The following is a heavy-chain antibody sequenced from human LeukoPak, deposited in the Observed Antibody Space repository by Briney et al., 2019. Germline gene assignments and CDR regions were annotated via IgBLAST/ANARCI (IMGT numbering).Heavy chain of an antibody. CDR2: IYYSGST. J-gene: IGHJ4*02. V-gene: IGHV4-39*01. CDR1: GGSISSSSYY. D-gene: IGHD6-13*01. CDR3: ARSGIAAAGRGFDY. Sequence: SETLSLTCTVSGGSISSSSYYWGWIRQPPGKGLEWIGSIYYSGSTYYNPSLKSRVTISVDTSKNQFSLKLSSVTAADTAVYYCARSGIAAAGRGFDYWGQGSLVTVSS.